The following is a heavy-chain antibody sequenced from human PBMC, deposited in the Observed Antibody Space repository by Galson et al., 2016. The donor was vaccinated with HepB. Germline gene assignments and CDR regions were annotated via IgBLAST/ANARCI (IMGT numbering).Heavy chain of an antibody. J-gene: IGHJ6*04. V-gene: IGHV1-8*01. CDR2: VNPNSGDT. CDR3: ARDGPHYVLRKYYVMDV. D-gene: IGHD2-8*01. CDR1: GYTFTNYN. Sequence: SVKVSCKASGYTFTNYNINWVRQAPGQGLEWMGWVNPNSGDTGYAQKFQGTVTMTRNTSISTAYMELSSLRSEDTAVYFCARDGPHYVLRKYYVMDVWGKGTTVTVCS.